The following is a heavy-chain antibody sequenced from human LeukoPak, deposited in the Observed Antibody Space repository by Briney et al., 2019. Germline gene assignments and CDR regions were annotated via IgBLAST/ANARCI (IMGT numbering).Heavy chain of an antibody. Sequence: SETLSLTCAVSGYSISSGYYWGWIRQPPGEGLGWIGSIYHSGSTYYNPSLKSRVTISVDTSKNQFSLKLSSVTAADTAVYYCAIGSGWYEGYYYYGMDVWGKGTTVTVSS. CDR1: GYSISSGYY. CDR2: IYHSGST. CDR3: AIGSGWYEGYYYYGMDV. J-gene: IGHJ6*04. V-gene: IGHV4-38-2*01. D-gene: IGHD6-19*01.